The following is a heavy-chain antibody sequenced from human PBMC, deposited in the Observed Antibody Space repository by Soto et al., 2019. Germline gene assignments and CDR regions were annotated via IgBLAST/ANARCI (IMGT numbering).Heavy chain of an antibody. D-gene: IGHD2-2*01. Sequence: EVQLVESGGGLIQPGGSLRLSCAVSGFTVSNNYMSWVRQAPGKGLEGVSVIYSGGYTAYGDSVKGRFTISRDNSKNTLYPKKNARGPDAAAWYSGAPQPGGGAYWGQGTLVTVSS. V-gene: IGHV3-53*01. CDR2: IYSGGYT. J-gene: IGHJ4*02. CDR3: APQPGGGAY. CDR1: GFTVSNNY.